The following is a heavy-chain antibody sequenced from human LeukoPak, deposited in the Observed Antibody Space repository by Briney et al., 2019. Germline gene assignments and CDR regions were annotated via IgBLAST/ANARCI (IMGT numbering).Heavy chain of an antibody. CDR3: TRDGNGYMDY. J-gene: IGHJ4*02. D-gene: IGHD1-14*01. Sequence: GASVKVSCKASGYTFTTYGISWVRQAPGQGLEWMGWISAYDGSTNYAQNLQGRVTMTRDTSTSTAYMDLRSLRSDDTAVYYWTRDGNGYMDYWGQGTLVTVSS. CDR1: GYTFTTYG. CDR2: ISAYDGST. V-gene: IGHV1-18*01.